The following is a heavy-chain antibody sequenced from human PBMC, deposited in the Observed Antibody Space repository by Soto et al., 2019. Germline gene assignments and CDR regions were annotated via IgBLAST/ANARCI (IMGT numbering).Heavy chain of an antibody. J-gene: IGHJ3*02. D-gene: IGHD5-18*01. V-gene: IGHV6-1*01. Sequence: SQTLSLTCAISGDSVSSNSAAWNWIRQSPSRGLEWLGRTYYRSKWYNDYAVSVKSRITINPDTSKNQFSLQLNSVTPEDTAVDYCARAFKKQPREAFDIWGQGTMVTVSS. CDR3: ARAFKKQPREAFDI. CDR1: GDSVSSNSAA. CDR2: TYYRSKWYN.